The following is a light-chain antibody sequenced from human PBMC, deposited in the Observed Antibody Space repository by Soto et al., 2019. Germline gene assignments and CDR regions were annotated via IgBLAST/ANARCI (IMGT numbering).Light chain of an antibody. Sequence: EIVLTQSPGTLSLSPGERATLSCRASQSFSGNYLAWYQQKPGQAPRLLIHGASNRATGLPDRFSGSGSGTVFTLTISKREPEDFAVYYCQQYGSSPPYTFGQGTKLEIK. CDR1: QSFSGNY. CDR3: QQYGSSPPYT. V-gene: IGKV3-20*01. CDR2: GAS. J-gene: IGKJ2*01.